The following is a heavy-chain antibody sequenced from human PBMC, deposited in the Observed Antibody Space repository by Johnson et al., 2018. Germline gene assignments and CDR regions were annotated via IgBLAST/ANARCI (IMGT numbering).Heavy chain of an antibody. V-gene: IGHV3-23*01. J-gene: IGHJ1*01. CDR3: ARDAGIGIFFGELLNFQH. Sequence: CAASGFSVSFNYMTRIRQAPGKGLEWVSAISGSGGRTYYADSVRGRFTISRDNSQNTVYLHMHSLRAEDTAVYYCARDAGIGIFFGELLNFQHWGQGTLVTVSS. CDR2: ISGSGGRT. D-gene: IGHD3-10*01. CDR1: GFSVSFNY.